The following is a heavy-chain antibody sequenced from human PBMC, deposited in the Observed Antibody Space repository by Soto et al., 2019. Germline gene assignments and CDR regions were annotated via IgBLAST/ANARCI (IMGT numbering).Heavy chain of an antibody. CDR1: GYTFTSYG. CDR2: ISAYNGNT. J-gene: IGHJ4*02. V-gene: IGHV1-18*01. Sequence: ASVKVSCKASGYTFTSYGISWVRQAPGQGLEWMGWISAYNGNTNYAQKLQGRVTMTTDTSTSTAYMELRSLRSDDTAVYYCARLPLIVVVPAAMVGDYWGQGTLVTVSS. D-gene: IGHD2-2*01. CDR3: ARLPLIVVVPAAMVGDY.